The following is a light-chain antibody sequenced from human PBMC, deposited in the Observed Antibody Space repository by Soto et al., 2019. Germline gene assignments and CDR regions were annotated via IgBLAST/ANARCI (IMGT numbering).Light chain of an antibody. CDR2: GAS. J-gene: IGKJ1*01. CDR3: QQYGSSPQT. Sequence: EIVLTQSPGTLSLSPGERATLSCRASQSVSSSYLAWYQQKPGQAPRLLIYGASSRATGIPDRFSGSGSGTDCTRTISRLEPEDFAVYYCQQYGSSPQTFGQGTKVEIK. CDR1: QSVSSSY. V-gene: IGKV3-20*01.